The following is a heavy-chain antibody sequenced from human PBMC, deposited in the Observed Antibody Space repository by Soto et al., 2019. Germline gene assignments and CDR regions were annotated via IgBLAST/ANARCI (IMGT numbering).Heavy chain of an antibody. CDR1: GDSISSDNYY. V-gene: IGHV4-30-4*08. CDR3: ARGREYYASGGPGLDYYGMDV. CDR2: IYYSGST. J-gene: IGHJ6*02. Sequence: QVQLQESGPGLVKPSQTLSLTCTVSGDSISSDNYYWSWIRQPPGKGPEWIGYIYYSGSTYYSPSLKGRVTISVDTSKNPFSLKLSPGTAAGAAVYYWARGREYYASGGPGLDYYGMDVWGQGTTVTVSS. D-gene: IGHD3-10*01.